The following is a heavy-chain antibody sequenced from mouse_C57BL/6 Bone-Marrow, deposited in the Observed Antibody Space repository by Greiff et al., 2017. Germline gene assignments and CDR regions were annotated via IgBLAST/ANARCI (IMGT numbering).Heavy chain of an antibody. V-gene: IGHV5-17*01. CDR3: ARGTRFAY. Sequence: EVKLVESGGGLVKPGGSLKLSCAASGFTFSDYGMHWVRQAPEKGLEWVAYISSGSSTIYYADTVKGRFTISRDNAKNTLFLRVTSLRSEDTAMYYCARGTRFAYWGQGTLVTVSA. CDR1: GFTFSDYG. CDR2: ISSGSSTI. J-gene: IGHJ3*01. D-gene: IGHD3-3*01.